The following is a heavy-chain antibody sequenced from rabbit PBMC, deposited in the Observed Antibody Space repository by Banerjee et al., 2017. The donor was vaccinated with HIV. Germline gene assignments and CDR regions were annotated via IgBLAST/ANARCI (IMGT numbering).Heavy chain of an antibody. CDR3: ARDGPRHAAFGYGGYAYAL. CDR2: ISAGISGST. D-gene: IGHD6-1*01. V-gene: IGHV1S40*01. Sequence: QSLEESGGDLVKPGASLTLTCTASGFSFSSSYYMCWVRQAPGKGLEWIGCISAGISGSTYYASWAKGRFTISKSSSTTVTLQMTSLTAADTATYFCARDGPRHAAFGYGGYAYALWGPGTLVTVS. J-gene: IGHJ6*01. CDR1: GFSFSSSYY.